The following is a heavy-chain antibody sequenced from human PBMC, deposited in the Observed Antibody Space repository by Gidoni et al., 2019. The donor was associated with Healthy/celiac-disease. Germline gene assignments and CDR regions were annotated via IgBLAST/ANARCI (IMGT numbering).Heavy chain of an antibody. CDR2: IYYSGST. Sequence: QVQLQESGPGLVKPSETLSLTCTVSGGSISSYYWSWIRQPPGKGLEWIGYIYYSGSTNYNPSLKSRVTISVDTSKNQFSLKLSSVTAADTAVYYCARGGYCSGGSCYEGFDYWGQGTLVTVSS. CDR3: ARGGYCSGGSCYEGFDY. CDR1: GGSISSYY. V-gene: IGHV4-59*01. D-gene: IGHD2-15*01. J-gene: IGHJ4*02.